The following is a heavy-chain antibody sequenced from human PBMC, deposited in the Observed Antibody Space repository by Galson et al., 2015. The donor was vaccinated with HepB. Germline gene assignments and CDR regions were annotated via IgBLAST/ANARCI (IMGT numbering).Heavy chain of an antibody. J-gene: IGHJ4*02. Sequence: LRLSCAASGFPFSSYAMHWVRQAPGKGLEWVAVISYDGSNKYYADSVKGRFTISRDNSKNTLYLQMNSLRAEDTAVYYCAREFVVVTAPDYWGQGTLVTVSS. CDR3: AREFVVVTAPDY. CDR2: ISYDGSNK. D-gene: IGHD2-21*02. CDR1: GFPFSSYA. V-gene: IGHV3-30-3*01.